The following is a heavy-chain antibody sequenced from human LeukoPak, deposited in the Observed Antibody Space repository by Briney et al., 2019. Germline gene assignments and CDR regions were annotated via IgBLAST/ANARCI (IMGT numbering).Heavy chain of an antibody. CDR1: GGSISSYQ. V-gene: IGHV4-59*12. D-gene: IGHD6-13*01. J-gene: IGHJ5*01. Sequence: SETLSLTCTVSGGSISSYQWSWIRQPPGKGLEWIGNIYDSGSANYNPSLKSRVTISVDTSKNQFSLKMNSVTAADTAVYYCAREGSSKFGFGSWGQGTLVTISS. CDR3: AREGSSKFGFGS. CDR2: IYDSGSA.